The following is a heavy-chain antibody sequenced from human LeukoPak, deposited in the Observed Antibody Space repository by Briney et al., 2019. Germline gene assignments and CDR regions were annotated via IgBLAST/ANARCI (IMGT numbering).Heavy chain of an antibody. J-gene: IGHJ4*02. CDR3: ATTPMIVVVISLYYFDY. V-gene: IGHV1-69*06. CDR1: GGTFSSYA. Sequence: SVKVSCTASGGTFSSYAISWVRQAPGQGLEWMGGIIPIFGTANYAQKFQGRVTITADKSTSTAYMELSSLRSEDTAVYYCATTPMIVVVISLYYFDYWGQGTLVTVSS. CDR2: IIPIFGTA. D-gene: IGHD3-22*01.